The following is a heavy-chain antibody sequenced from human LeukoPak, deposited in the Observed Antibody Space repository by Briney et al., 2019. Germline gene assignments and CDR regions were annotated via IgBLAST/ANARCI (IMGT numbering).Heavy chain of an antibody. CDR2: ISWDGGST. CDR3: AKDKEYSGFGPILSGYYYGMDV. CDR1: GFTFDDYA. Sequence: GGSPRLSCAASGFTFDDYAMHWVRQAPGKGLEWVSLISWDGGSTYYADSVKGRFTISRDNSRHTLYLQMNGLGAEDTALYYCAKDKEYSGFGPILSGYYYGMDVWGKGTTVTVSS. V-gene: IGHV3-43D*04. D-gene: IGHD5-12*01. J-gene: IGHJ6*04.